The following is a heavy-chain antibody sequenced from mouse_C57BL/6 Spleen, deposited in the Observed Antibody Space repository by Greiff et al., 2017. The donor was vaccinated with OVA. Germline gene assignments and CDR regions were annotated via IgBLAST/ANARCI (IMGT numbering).Heavy chain of an antibody. J-gene: IGHJ4*01. V-gene: IGHV5-6*01. CDR1: GFTFSSYG. D-gene: IGHD1-1*01. CDR2: ISSGGSYT. Sequence: EVQLQESGGDLVKPGGSLKLSCAASGFTFSSYGMSWVRQTPDKRLEWVATISSGGSYTYYPDSVKGRFTISRDNAKNTLYLQMSSLKSEDTAMYYCAREGVTTVVATRAMDYWGQGTSVTVSS. CDR3: AREGVTTVVATRAMDY.